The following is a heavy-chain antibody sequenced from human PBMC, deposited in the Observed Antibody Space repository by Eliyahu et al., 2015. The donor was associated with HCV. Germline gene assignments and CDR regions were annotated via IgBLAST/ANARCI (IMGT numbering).Heavy chain of an antibody. CDR1: GGSISSYX. Sequence: QVQLQESGPGLVKPSETLSLTCTVSGGSISSYXWSWIRQPPGKGLEWIGYIHYSGXTHYNPSLKSRVTVSVDTSRNQFSLKLSSVTAADTAVYYCASGGGGIAVAGTGGWFDPWGQGTLVTVSS. D-gene: IGHD6-19*01. CDR3: ASGGGGIAVAGTGGWFDP. V-gene: IGHV4-59*01. CDR2: IHYSGXT. J-gene: IGHJ5*02.